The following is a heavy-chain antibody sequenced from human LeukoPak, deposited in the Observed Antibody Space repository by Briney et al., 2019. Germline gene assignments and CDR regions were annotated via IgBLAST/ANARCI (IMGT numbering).Heavy chain of an antibody. J-gene: IGHJ4*02. CDR2: ISYDGSNK. CDR3: ARDSVSLDY. CDR1: GFTFSSYA. D-gene: IGHD3-16*02. V-gene: IGHV3-30-3*01. Sequence: GGSLRLSCAASGFTFSSYAMHWVRQAPGTGLEWVAVISYDGSNKYYADSVKGRFTISRDNSKNTLYLLMNSLRAEDTAVYYCARDSVSLDYWGQGTLVTVSS.